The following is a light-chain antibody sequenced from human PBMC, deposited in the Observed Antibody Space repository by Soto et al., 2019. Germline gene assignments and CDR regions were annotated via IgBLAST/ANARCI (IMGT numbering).Light chain of an antibody. V-gene: IGLV2-14*01. J-gene: IGLJ1*01. CDR2: DVS. Sequence: QSALTQPASVSVSPGQSITISCTGTSSDVGGYNYVSWYQQHPGKAPKLMIYDVSNRPSGVSNRFSGSKSGNTASLTISGLQSEDEADYYCSSYTSRSTLEVFGTGTKLTVL. CDR1: SSDVGGYNY. CDR3: SSYTSRSTLEV.